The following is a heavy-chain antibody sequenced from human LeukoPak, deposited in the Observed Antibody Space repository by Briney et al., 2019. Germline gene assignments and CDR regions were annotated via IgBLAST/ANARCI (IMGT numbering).Heavy chain of an antibody. Sequence: GGSLRLSCAASGFTFSSYAMSWVRQAPGKGLEWVSAISGSGGSTYYADSVKGRFTISRDNSKNTLYLQMNSLRAEDTAVYYCAKVGHYDFWSGYYSNNPFDYWGQGTLVTVSS. CDR1: GFTFSSYA. CDR3: AKVGHYDFWSGYYSNNPFDY. V-gene: IGHV3-23*01. J-gene: IGHJ4*02. D-gene: IGHD3-3*01. CDR2: ISGSGGST.